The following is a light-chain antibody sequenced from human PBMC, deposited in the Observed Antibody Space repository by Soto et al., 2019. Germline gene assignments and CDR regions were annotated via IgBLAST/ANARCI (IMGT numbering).Light chain of an antibody. CDR3: KQYNNCHRT. CDR2: GAS. V-gene: IGKV3-15*01. CDR1: QSVSSN. J-gene: IGKJ1*01. Sequence: EIVMTQSPATLSVSPGERATLSCRASQSVSSNLAWYQQKPGQAPRLHIYGASTRATGIPARFSGSGSVTEFTLTISSLQSEDFSVYYCKQYNNCHRTFGQGTKVEIK.